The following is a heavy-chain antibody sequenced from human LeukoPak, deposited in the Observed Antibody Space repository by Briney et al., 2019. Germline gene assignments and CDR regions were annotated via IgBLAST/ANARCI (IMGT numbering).Heavy chain of an antibody. CDR2: INHSGST. D-gene: IGHD6-19*01. J-gene: IGHJ3*02. CDR3: ARAQYSSGRNDAFDI. V-gene: IGHV4-34*01. CDR1: GGSFSGYY. Sequence: PSETLSLTCAVYGGSFSGYYWSWIRQPPGKGLEWIGEINHSGSTSYNPSLKSRVTISVDTSKDQFSLKLSSVTAADTAVYYCARAQYSSGRNDAFDIWGQGTMVTVSS.